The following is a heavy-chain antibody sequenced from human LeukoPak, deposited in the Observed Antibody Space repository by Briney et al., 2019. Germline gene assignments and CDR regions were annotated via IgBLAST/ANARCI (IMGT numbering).Heavy chain of an antibody. CDR3: AKDLYPVRYFDWLLPMDPYYYGMDV. D-gene: IGHD3-9*01. V-gene: IGHV3-9*01. J-gene: IGHJ6*02. Sequence: QSGGSLRLSCAASGFTFDDYAMHWVRQAPGKGLEWVSGISWNSGSIGYADSVKGRFTISRDNAKNSLYLQMNSLRAEDTALYYCAKDLYPVRYFDWLLPMDPYYYGMDVWGQGTTVTVSS. CDR2: ISWNSGSI. CDR1: GFTFDDYA.